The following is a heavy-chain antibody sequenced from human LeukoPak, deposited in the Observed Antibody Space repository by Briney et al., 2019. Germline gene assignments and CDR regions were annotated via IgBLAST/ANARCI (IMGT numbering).Heavy chain of an antibody. CDR2: IWFDGSKE. CDR1: GFTFNRNG. Sequence: PGRSLRLSCAASGFTFNRNGMNWVRQAPGKGLEWVALIWFDGSKEYYADSVKGRFTVSGDNSKNMLYLQMNSLRAEDTAVYYCAREQTSYLDYWGQGTLVSVSS. CDR3: AREQTSYLDY. J-gene: IGHJ4*02. V-gene: IGHV3-33*01.